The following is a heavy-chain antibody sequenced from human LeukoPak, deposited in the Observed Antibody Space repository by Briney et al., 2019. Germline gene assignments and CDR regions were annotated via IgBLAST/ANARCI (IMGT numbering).Heavy chain of an antibody. J-gene: IGHJ4*02. D-gene: IGHD3-3*01. Sequence: SETLSLTCTVSGGSISSSSYYWSWIRQPPGKGLEWIGYIYCSGSTNYNPSLKSRVTISVDTSKNQFSLKLSSVTAADTAVYYCARGGTYDFWSGFHLDYWGQGTLVTVSS. CDR3: ARGGTYDFWSGFHLDY. CDR1: GGSISSSSYY. CDR2: IYCSGST. V-gene: IGHV4-61*01.